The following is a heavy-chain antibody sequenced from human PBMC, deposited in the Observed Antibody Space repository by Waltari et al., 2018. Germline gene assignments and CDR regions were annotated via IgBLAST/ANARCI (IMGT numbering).Heavy chain of an antibody. CDR3: AKVGLSYWAEYLQH. D-gene: IGHD3-10*01. V-gene: IGHV3-23*01. CDR2: ISGNFGST. CDR1: GFTFSSYA. J-gene: IGHJ1*01. Sequence: VQLLESGGGLVQPGGSLRLSCVASGFTFSSYAMAWVRQAPGKGLEWVSTISGNFGSTYYADSVKGRFTTSRDNSKNTLSLQMNSLRPEDTAIYYCAKVGLSYWAEYLQHWGQGTLVTVSS.